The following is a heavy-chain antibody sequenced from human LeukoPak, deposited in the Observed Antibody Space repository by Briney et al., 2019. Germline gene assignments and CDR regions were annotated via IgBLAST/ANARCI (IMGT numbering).Heavy chain of an antibody. Sequence: SETLSLTCTVSGGSISSGGYYWSWIRQHPGKGLEWIGYIYYSGSTYYNPSLKSRVTISVDTSKNQFSLKLSSVTAADTAVYYCARVAGYPNYYFDYWGQGTLVTASS. CDR3: ARVAGYPNYYFDY. V-gene: IGHV4-31*03. CDR2: IYYSGST. J-gene: IGHJ4*02. D-gene: IGHD5-12*01. CDR1: GGSISSGGYY.